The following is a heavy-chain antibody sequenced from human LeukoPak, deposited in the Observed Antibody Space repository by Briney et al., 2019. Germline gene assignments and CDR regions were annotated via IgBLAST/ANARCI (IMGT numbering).Heavy chain of an antibody. J-gene: IGHJ4*02. D-gene: IGHD5-12*01. CDR2: ISSSSSTI. CDR1: GFSFSTYT. Sequence: GGSLRLSCAASGFSFSTYTMNWVRQAPGKGLDRVSYISSSSSTIYYADSVKGRFTISRDNANNSLYLQMNSLRAEDTAVYYCAKGRPPGVIMAGRGGFDYWGQGTLVTVSS. CDR3: AKGRPPGVIMAGRGGFDY. V-gene: IGHV3-48*01.